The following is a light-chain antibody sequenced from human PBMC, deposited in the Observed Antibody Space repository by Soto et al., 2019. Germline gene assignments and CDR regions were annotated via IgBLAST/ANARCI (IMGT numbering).Light chain of an antibody. J-gene: IGKJ2*01. Sequence: EIVLTQSPGTLSLSPGERTTLSCRASQSVSSNYLAWYQQKPGQAPRLLIYGASCRATGIPDRFSGSGSGTDFTLTISRLEPKDLAVYYCQLYGNSPPYTFGQGTKLEIK. CDR2: GAS. CDR3: QLYGNSPPYT. V-gene: IGKV3-20*01. CDR1: QSVSSNY.